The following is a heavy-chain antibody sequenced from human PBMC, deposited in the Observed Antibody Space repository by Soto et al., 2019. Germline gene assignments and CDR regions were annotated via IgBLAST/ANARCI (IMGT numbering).Heavy chain of an antibody. CDR1: GGSFSGYY. V-gene: IGHV4-34*01. CDR3: ARWISGAEVDY. CDR2: INHSGST. Sequence: PSETLSLTCAVYGGSFSGYYWSWIRQPPGKGLEWIGEINHSGSTNYNPSLKSRVTISVDTSKNQFSLKLSSVTAADTAVYYGARWISGAEVDYWGQGTMVTVSS. D-gene: IGHD5-12*01. J-gene: IGHJ4*02.